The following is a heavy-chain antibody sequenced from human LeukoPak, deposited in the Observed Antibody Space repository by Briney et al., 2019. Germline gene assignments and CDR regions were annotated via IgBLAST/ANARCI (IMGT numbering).Heavy chain of an antibody. D-gene: IGHD1-1*01. V-gene: IGHV3-7*01. J-gene: IGHJ4*02. CDR3: VSWDVGHNNY. Sequence: GGSLRLSCAASGLSFSNFWMSWLRQAPGKGLEWVAHMNEAGSDKYYVEYVKGRFSISRDNAKNSVTLQMNSLSVEDTAVYYCVSWDVGHNNYWGQGAQVTVSS. CDR1: GLSFSNFW. CDR2: MNEAGSDK.